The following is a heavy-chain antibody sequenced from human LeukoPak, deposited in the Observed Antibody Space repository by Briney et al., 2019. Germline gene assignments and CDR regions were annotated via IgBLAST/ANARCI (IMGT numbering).Heavy chain of an antibody. CDR3: AKDNVYGSGSYLDY. D-gene: IGHD3-10*01. J-gene: IGHJ4*02. Sequence: GGSLRLSCAASGFTFDDYTMHWVRQAPGKGLEWVSLISWDGGSTYYADSVKGRFTISRDNSKNSLYLQMNSLRTEDTALYYCAKDNVYGSGSYLDYWGQGTLVSVSS. V-gene: IGHV3-43*01. CDR2: ISWDGGST. CDR1: GFTFDDYT.